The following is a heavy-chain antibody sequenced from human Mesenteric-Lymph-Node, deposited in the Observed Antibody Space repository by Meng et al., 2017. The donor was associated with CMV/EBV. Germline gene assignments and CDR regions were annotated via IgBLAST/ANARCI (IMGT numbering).Heavy chain of an antibody. V-gene: IGHV3-64*02. Sequence: GGSLRLSCAASGFAFSDAWMTWVRQAPGKGLEYVSGIRSDGGRTYYADSVKVRFTISRDNSKNTLYLQMGSLRAEDMAVYYCARGKEVDFDSWGQGTLVTVSS. CDR3: ARGKEVDFDS. CDR1: GFAFSDAW. J-gene: IGHJ4*02. CDR2: IRSDGGRT.